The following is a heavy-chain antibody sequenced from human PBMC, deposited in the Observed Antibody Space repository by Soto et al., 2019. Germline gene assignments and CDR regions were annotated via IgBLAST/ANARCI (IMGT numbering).Heavy chain of an antibody. Sequence: ASVKVSCKASGYTFTSYGISWVRQAPGQGLEWMGWISAYNGNTNYAQKLQGRVTTTTDTSTSTAYMELRSLRSDDTAVYYCARVRGRYSSGWYSSWGQGTLVTVSS. D-gene: IGHD6-19*01. V-gene: IGHV1-18*01. J-gene: IGHJ4*02. CDR2: ISAYNGNT. CDR3: ARVRGRYSSGWYSS. CDR1: GYTFTSYG.